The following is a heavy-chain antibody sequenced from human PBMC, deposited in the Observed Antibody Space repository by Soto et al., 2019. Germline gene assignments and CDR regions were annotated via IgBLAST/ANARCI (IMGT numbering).Heavy chain of an antibody. CDR1: GFTFTSSA. D-gene: IGHD6-19*01. CDR3: AASTPRGGSGSPS. V-gene: IGHV1-58*01. Sequence: QMQLVQSGPEVKKPGTSVKVSCKASGFTFTSSAVQWVRQARGQRLEWIGWIVVGSGNTNDAQKFQERVTITRDMSTRTAYMELSSLRSEDTAVYYCAASTPRGGSGSPSWGQGTLVTVSS. CDR2: IVVGSGNT. J-gene: IGHJ4*02.